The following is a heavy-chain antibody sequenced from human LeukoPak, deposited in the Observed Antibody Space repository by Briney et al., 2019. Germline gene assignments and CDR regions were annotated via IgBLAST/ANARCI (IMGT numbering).Heavy chain of an antibody. J-gene: IGHJ4*02. CDR3: ARFAVHRRITVAGQFGLDY. V-gene: IGHV1-46*01. CDR1: GYTFTSYG. Sequence: ASVKVSCNASGYTFTSYGISWVRHAPGQGLEWMGIINPSGGSTNYAQKFQGRVTMTRDTSTSTVYMELSSLRSEDTAVYYCARFAVHRRITVAGQFGLDYWGQGTLVSVSS. CDR2: INPSGGST. D-gene: IGHD6-19*01.